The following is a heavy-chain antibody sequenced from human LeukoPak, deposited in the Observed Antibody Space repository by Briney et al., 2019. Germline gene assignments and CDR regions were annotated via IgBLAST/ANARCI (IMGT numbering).Heavy chain of an antibody. CDR1: GFTFSSYA. CDR2: ISYDGSNK. V-gene: IGHV3-30*04. Sequence: GRSLRLSCAASGFTFSSYAMHWVRQAPGKGLEWVAVISYDGSNKYYADSVKGRFTISRDNSKNTLYLQMNSLRAEDTAVYYCARDKWAYCGGDCYSGLDYWGQGTLVTVSS. D-gene: IGHD2-21*02. J-gene: IGHJ4*02. CDR3: ARDKWAYCGGDCYSGLDY.